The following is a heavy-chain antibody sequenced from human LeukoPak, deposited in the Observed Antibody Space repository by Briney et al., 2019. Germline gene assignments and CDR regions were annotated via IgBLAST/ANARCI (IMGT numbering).Heavy chain of an antibody. Sequence: SETLSLTCTVSGGSISSYYWGWIRQPPGKGLEWIGNIFYSGSTYYSPSLKSRVTISLDTSRNQFSLKLNSVTAADTAVYYCARSDYDYVWGSSDYWGQGTLVTVSS. CDR3: ARSDYDYVWGSSDY. J-gene: IGHJ4*02. V-gene: IGHV4-39*07. D-gene: IGHD3-16*01. CDR1: GGSISSYY. CDR2: IFYSGST.